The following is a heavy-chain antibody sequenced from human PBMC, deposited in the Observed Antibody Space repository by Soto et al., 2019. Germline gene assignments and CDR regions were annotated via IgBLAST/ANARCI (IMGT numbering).Heavy chain of an antibody. CDR2: ISSSSSYI. Sequence: PGGSLRLSCAASGFTFSSYSMNWVRQAPGKGLEWVSSISSSSSYIYYADSVKGRFTISRDNSKNTLYLQMSSLRAEDTAVYYCVKDSSSWWAYNWFDPWGQGTLVTVSS. D-gene: IGHD6-13*01. V-gene: IGHV3-21*01. CDR1: GFTFSSYS. CDR3: VKDSSSWWAYNWFDP. J-gene: IGHJ5*02.